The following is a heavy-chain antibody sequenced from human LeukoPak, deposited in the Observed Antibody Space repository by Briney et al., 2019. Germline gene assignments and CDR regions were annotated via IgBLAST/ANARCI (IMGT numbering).Heavy chain of an antibody. V-gene: IGHV4-39*01. CDR2: XXYSGST. D-gene: IGHD3-22*01. CDR3: ARHITMIVVVTPPYWFDP. J-gene: IGHJ5*02. Sequence: SETLSLTCTVSGGSISSSSXXXXXIRQPPXXXXXXXXXXXYSGSTYYNPSLKSRVXXXVDTSKNQFSLKLSSVTAADTAVYYCARHITMIVVVTPPYWFDPWGQGTLVTVSS. CDR1: GGSISSSSXX.